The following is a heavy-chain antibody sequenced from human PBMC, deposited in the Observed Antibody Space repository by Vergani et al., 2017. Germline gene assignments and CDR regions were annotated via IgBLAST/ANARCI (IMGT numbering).Heavy chain of an antibody. CDR3: ARGPGIAVAGTHPPVGY. D-gene: IGHD6-19*01. CDR1: GFTFSSYS. V-gene: IGHV3-21*01. J-gene: IGHJ4*02. CDR2: ISSSSSYI. Sequence: EVQLVESGGGVVRPGGSLRLSCAASGFTFSSYSMNWVRQAPGKGLEWVSSISSSSSYIYYADSVKGRFTISRDNAKNSLYLQMNSLRAEDTAVYYCARGPGIAVAGTHPPVGYWGQGTLVTVSS.